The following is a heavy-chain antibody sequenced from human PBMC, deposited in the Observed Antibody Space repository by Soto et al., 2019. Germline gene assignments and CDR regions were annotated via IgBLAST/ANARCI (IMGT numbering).Heavy chain of an antibody. CDR1: GGSFSGYY. CDR2: INHSGST. V-gene: IGHV4-34*01. D-gene: IGHD2-8*02. J-gene: IGHJ4*02. Sequence: QVQLQQWGAGLLKPSETLSLTCAVYGGSFSGYYWTWSRQPPGTGLEWIGEINHSGSTNYNPSLKSRVTISVDTSKNQVSRKLTSVTAADTAVYYCARDKITGLFDYWGQGTLVTVSS. CDR3: ARDKITGLFDY.